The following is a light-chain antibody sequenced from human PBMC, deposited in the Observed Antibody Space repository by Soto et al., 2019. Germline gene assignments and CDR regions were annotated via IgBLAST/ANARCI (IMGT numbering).Light chain of an antibody. CDR3: QQYDNWPLT. J-gene: IGKJ4*01. CDR1: QSVGNN. V-gene: IGKV3-15*01. CDR2: DAS. Sequence: EIVRTQSPATLSLSPGERVTISCRASQSVGNNLAWYKQKPGLAPRVLIYDASTRATVIPARFSGSGSGTEFTLTISSLQSEDFEVYYCQQYDNWPLTFGGGTKVDIK.